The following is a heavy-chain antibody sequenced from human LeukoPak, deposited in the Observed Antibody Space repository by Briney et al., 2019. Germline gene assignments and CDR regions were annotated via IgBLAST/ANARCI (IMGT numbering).Heavy chain of an antibody. Sequence: GGSLRLSCAASGFTFSSYRMNWVRQAPGKGLEWGSSIISSSSYRYYVVSVKGGFTISRDNAKNSLYLQMNSLRAEDTAVYYCARANAGYFDYWGQGTLVTVSS. D-gene: IGHD3-10*01. CDR2: IISSSSYR. CDR1: GFTFSSYR. V-gene: IGHV3-21*01. CDR3: ARANAGYFDY. J-gene: IGHJ4*02.